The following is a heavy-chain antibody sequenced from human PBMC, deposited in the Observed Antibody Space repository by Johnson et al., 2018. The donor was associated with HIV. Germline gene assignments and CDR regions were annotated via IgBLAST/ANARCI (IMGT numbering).Heavy chain of an antibody. CDR3: AREAYRCGYAFDL. CDR1: GFSVSTSY. J-gene: IGHJ3*01. D-gene: IGHD2-21*01. V-gene: IGHV3-53*01. Sequence: VQLVESGGGLIQPGGSLRLSCAASGFSVSTSYMTWVRQAPQKGLEWVSIIYGGGTTYYADSVKGRFTISRDNSKNTLYLKMNSLRAGDTALYYCAREAYRCGYAFDLWGQGTMVTVSS. CDR2: IYGGGTT.